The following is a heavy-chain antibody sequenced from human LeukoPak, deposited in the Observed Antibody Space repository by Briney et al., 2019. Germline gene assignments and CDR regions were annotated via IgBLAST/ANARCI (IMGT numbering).Heavy chain of an antibody. CDR2: ISWNSGSI. J-gene: IGHJ4*02. V-gene: IGHV3-9*01. Sequence: SLRLSCAASGFTFDDYAMHWVRQAPGKGLEWVSGISWNSGSIGYADSVKGRFTISRDNAKNSLYLQMNSLRAEDTAVYYCANDDYWGQGTLVTVSS. CDR1: GFTFDDYA. CDR3: ANDDY.